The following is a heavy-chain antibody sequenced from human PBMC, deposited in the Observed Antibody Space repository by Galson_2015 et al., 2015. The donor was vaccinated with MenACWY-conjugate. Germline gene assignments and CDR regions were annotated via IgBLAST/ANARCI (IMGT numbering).Heavy chain of an antibody. J-gene: IGHJ1*01. CDR3: ARGVYDSSGYYVP. Sequence: SLRLSCAASGFTFSSYEMNWVRQAPGKGLEWVSYISSSGNTVYYADSVKGRFTIPRDNAKNSLYLQMNSLRAEDTAVYYCARGVYDSSGYYVPWGQGTLVTVSS. D-gene: IGHD3-22*01. V-gene: IGHV3-48*03. CDR2: ISSSGNTV. CDR1: GFTFSSYE.